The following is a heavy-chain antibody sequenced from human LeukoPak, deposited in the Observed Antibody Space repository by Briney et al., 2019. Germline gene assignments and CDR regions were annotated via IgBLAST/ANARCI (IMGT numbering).Heavy chain of an antibody. CDR3: ARRIETPTTGALDD. J-gene: IGHJ3*01. CDR2: ISYNGSHK. V-gene: IGHV3-30*04. Sequence: PGGSLRLSCAASGFSFWTYAMHWVRQAPGKGLEWVGVISYNGSHKYYADSVKGRFTISRDNSKNTLYLQMNSLRADDTSTYFCARRIETPTTGALDDWGQGTRVIVSS. D-gene: IGHD1-26*01. CDR1: GFSFWTYA.